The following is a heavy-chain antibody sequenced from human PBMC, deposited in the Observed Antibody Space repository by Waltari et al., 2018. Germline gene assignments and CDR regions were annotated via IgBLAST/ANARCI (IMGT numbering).Heavy chain of an antibody. Sequence: QVQLVEAGGGVIQPGRYLRLACAASGFTFSTYTMHWVRQTPGKGLEWVAVISYDGSNKYYADSVRGRFTISRDNSKNTLYLQMNSLRIEDTAVYYCASPAGRTDWFDPWGQGTLVTVSS. V-gene: IGHV3-30-3*01. D-gene: IGHD1-1*01. CDR3: ASPAGRTDWFDP. CDR1: GFTFSTYT. J-gene: IGHJ5*02. CDR2: ISYDGSNK.